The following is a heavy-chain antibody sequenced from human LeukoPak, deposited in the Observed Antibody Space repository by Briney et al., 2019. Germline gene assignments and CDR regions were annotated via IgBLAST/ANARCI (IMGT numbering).Heavy chain of an antibody. J-gene: IGHJ5*02. Sequence: PGGSLRLSCAAPGFTFSTYWMSWVRQAPGKGLEWVSTISGGGGSTFYADSVKGRFTISRDNSKNTLYLQMNGLRAEDTAMYYCAKDLGITPAWGQGTLVTVSS. CDR2: ISGGGGST. CDR1: GFTFSTYW. CDR3: AKDLGITPA. D-gene: IGHD2-15*01. V-gene: IGHV3-23*01.